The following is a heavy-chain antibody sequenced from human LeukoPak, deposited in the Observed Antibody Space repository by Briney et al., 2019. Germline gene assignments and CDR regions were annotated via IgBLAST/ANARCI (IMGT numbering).Heavy chain of an antibody. CDR3: AKMGLLWFGEPMANPSFDY. Sequence: PGGSLRLSCAASGFTFSSYGMHWVRQAPGKGLEWVAFIRYDGSNKYYADSVKGRFTISRDNSKNTLYLQMNSLRAEDTAVYYCAKMGLLWFGEPMANPSFDYWGQGTLVTVSS. V-gene: IGHV3-30*02. CDR1: GFTFSSYG. J-gene: IGHJ4*02. D-gene: IGHD3-10*01. CDR2: IRYDGSNK.